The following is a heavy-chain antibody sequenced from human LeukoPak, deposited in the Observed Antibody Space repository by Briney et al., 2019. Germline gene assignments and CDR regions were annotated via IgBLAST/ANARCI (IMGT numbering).Heavy chain of an antibody. J-gene: IGHJ4*02. CDR2: IGGSGETT. Sequence: GGSLRLSCAASGFTFSTYGMSWVRQAPGKGLEWVAIIGGSGETTIYGDSVKGRLTISRDNSKNTLYLQMNSLRAEDTVVYYCARTNSASMIVASLDYWGQGTLVTVSS. D-gene: IGHD3-22*01. V-gene: IGHV3-23*01. CDR1: GFTFSTYG. CDR3: ARTNSASMIVASLDY.